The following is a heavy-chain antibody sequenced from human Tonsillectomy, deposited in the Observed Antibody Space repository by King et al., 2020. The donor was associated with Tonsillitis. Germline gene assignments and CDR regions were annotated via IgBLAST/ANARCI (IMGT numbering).Heavy chain of an antibody. J-gene: IGHJ4*02. CDR3: VRDAMRGGDFDY. Sequence: VQLVESGGGLVQPGWSLRLSCAASGFSFNSYWMVWVRQAPGKGLEWVANIKEDGSEKDFVDSVRGRVTISRDNAKNSLYLQMSSLRAEDTAVYYCVRDAMRGGDFDYWGQGTLVTVSS. CDR2: IKEDGSEK. CDR1: GFSFNSYW. D-gene: IGHD2-2*01. V-gene: IGHV3-7*01.